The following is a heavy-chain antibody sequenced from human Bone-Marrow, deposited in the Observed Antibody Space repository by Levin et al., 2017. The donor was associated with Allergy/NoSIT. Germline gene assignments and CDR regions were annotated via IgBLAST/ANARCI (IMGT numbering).Heavy chain of an antibody. J-gene: IGHJ4*02. CDR3: ARVRD. Sequence: VKGRLTISRDNAKNSLILQMNSLRPEDTAVYYCARVRDWGQGTLVTVSS. V-gene: IGHV3-48*01.